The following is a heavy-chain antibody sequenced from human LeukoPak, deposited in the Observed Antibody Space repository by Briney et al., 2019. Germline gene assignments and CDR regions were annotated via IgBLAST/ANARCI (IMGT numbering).Heavy chain of an antibody. V-gene: IGHV3-74*01. D-gene: IGHD1-26*01. Sequence: GGSLRLSCAASGFTFSSHWMHWVGQAPGTGLLWVSDINSDGSSTSYADSVKGRFTISRDNPKNTLYLQMNRLRVEDTALYYCANSGSYHALGYGGQGTQLTVSS. CDR1: GFTFSSHW. CDR3: ANSGSYHALGY. J-gene: IGHJ4*02. CDR2: INSDGSST.